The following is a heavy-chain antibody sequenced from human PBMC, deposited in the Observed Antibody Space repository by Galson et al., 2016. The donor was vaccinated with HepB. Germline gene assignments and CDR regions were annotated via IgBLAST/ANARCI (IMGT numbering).Heavy chain of an antibody. Sequence: SLRLSCAASGFMFNSYGIHWVRQAPGKGLEWVAVISYDGTNQYYADSVKGRFTISRDNSKNTLYLQMNSLRAEDTAVYYCARDSGLYGIDVWGQGTTVTVSS. V-gene: IGHV3-30*03. CDR3: ARDSGLYGIDV. CDR2: ISYDGTNQ. J-gene: IGHJ6*02. CDR1: GFMFNSYG. D-gene: IGHD1-26*01.